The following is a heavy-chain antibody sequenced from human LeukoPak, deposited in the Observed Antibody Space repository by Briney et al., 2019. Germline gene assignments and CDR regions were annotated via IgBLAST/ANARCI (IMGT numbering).Heavy chain of an antibody. CDR1: GGSISSGSYY. V-gene: IGHV4-61*02. CDR3: ARYLEPACFDI. D-gene: IGHD1-1*01. Sequence: PSETLSLTCTVSGGSISSGSYYWSWIRQPAGKGLEWIGRIYTSGSTNYNPSLKSRVTISVDTSKNQFSLKLSSVTAADTAVYYCARYLEPACFDIWGQGTMVTVSS. J-gene: IGHJ3*02. CDR2: IYTSGST.